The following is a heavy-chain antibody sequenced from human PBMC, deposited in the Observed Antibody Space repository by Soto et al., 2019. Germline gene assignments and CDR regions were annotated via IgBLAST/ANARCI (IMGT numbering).Heavy chain of an antibody. CDR1: GFTFSSYA. D-gene: IGHD6-25*01. CDR3: ARGDSSANYYYYGMDV. V-gene: IGHV3-30-3*01. CDR2: ISYDGSNK. J-gene: IGHJ6*02. Sequence: GGSLRLSCAASGFTFSSYAMHWVRQVPGKGLEWVAVISYDGSNKYYADSVKGRFTISRDNSKNTLYLQMNSLRAEDTAVYYCARGDSSANYYYYGMDVWGQGTTVTVSS.